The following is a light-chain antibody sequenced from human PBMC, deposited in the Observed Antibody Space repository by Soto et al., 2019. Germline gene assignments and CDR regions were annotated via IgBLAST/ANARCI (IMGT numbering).Light chain of an antibody. CDR1: QSITNY. Sequence: DIQMTQSPSSLSAFVGDRVTIVCRASQSITNYLNWYQQKPGKAPKLLIYAASSLHSGVPSRFSGRRSGTDFTLTISGLQPADSATYYCQQYDTYPRTFGQGTKVEI. V-gene: IGKV1-39*01. J-gene: IGKJ1*01. CDR2: AAS. CDR3: QQYDTYPRT.